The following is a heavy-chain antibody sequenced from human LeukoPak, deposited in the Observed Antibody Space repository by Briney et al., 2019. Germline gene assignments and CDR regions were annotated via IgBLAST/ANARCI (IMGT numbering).Heavy chain of an antibody. CDR3: ATALYDILTGASGY. CDR2: ISSSSSYI. J-gene: IGHJ4*02. V-gene: IGHV3-21*01. Sequence: PGGSLRLSCAASGFTFSSYSMNWVRQAPGKGLEWVSSISSSSSYIYYADSVKGRFTISRDNAKNSLYLQMNSLRAEDTAVYYCATALYDILTGASGYWGQGTLVTVSS. D-gene: IGHD3-9*01. CDR1: GFTFSSYS.